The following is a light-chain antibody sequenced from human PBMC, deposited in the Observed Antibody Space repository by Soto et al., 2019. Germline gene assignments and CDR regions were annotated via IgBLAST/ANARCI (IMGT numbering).Light chain of an antibody. Sequence: ERVMTQSPATLPVSTGERATLSCRASQSVSSNLAWYQQKPGQAPRLLIYGASTRATGIPARFSGSGSGTEFALTISSLQSEDVAVYYCQKYNNWPQTFGQGTKVDIK. CDR2: GAS. CDR1: QSVSSN. V-gene: IGKV3-15*01. J-gene: IGKJ1*01. CDR3: QKYNNWPQT.